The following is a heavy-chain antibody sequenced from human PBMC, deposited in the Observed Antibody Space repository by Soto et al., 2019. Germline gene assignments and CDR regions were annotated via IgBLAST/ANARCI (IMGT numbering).Heavy chain of an antibody. CDR2: IWYDGSNK. J-gene: IGHJ4*02. D-gene: IGHD2-2*01. CDR3: ARDGTAIVVVPAGLDY. CDR1: GFTFSSYG. V-gene: IGHV3-33*01. Sequence: QVQLVESGGGVVQPGRSLRLSCAASGFTFSSYGMHWVRQAPGKGLEWVAVIWYDGSNKYYADSVKGRFTISRDNSKNTLYLQMNSLRAEDTAVYYCARDGTAIVVVPAGLDYWGQGTLVTVSS.